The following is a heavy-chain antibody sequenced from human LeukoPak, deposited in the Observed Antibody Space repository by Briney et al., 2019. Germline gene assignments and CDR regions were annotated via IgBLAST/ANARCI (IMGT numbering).Heavy chain of an antibody. D-gene: IGHD5-12*01. V-gene: IGHV3-11*01. J-gene: IGHJ4*02. Sequence: GGSLRLSCAASGFAFSDYYMSWIRQAPGKGLEWVSYISSSGSTIYYADSVKGRFTTSRDNAKNSLYLQMNSLRAEDTAVYYCASLIVATTLDYWGQGTLVTVSS. CDR1: GFAFSDYY. CDR3: ASLIVATTLDY. CDR2: ISSSGSTI.